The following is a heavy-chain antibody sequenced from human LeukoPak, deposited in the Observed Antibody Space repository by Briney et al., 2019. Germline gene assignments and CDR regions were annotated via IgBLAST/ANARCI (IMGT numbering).Heavy chain of an antibody. J-gene: IGHJ4*02. CDR3: ASVAEFNWDGVRGLPL. Sequence: ASVKVSCKASGYSLTSYGISWVRQAPGQGLEWMGWISAYNGNTNYAQKLQGRVTMTTDTSTSTAYMELRSLRSDDTAVYYCASVAEFNWDGVRGLPLWGRGTLVTVSS. D-gene: IGHD3-10*01. CDR1: GYSLTSYG. V-gene: IGHV1-18*01. CDR2: ISAYNGNT.